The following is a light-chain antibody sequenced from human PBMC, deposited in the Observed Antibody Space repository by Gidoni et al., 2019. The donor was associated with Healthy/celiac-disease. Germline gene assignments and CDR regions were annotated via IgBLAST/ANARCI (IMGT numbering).Light chain of an antibody. V-gene: IGKV1-8*01. CDR1: QGISSY. Sequence: AIRMTHSPSSFSASTGDRVTITCRASQGISSYLAWYQQKPGKAPKLLIYAAYTLQSGVPSRFSGSGSGTDFTLTISCLQSEDFATYYCQQYYSYPFTFGGGTKVEIK. J-gene: IGKJ4*01. CDR2: AAY. CDR3: QQYYSYPFT.